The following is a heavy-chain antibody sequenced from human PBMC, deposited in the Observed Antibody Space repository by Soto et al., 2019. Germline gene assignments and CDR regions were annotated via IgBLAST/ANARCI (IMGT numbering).Heavy chain of an antibody. CDR3: ARLWHYHSSAYYTNWYFDL. V-gene: IGHV1-69*06. Sequence: SGKVACKASGSPFSSYAIIWVRQAPGQGLEWMGGIIPIFGTANYAQKFQGRVTITADKSTSTAYMELSSLRSEDTAVYYCARLWHYHSSAYYTNWYFDLCGRRTLVTVSS. CDR2: IIPIFGTA. J-gene: IGHJ2*01. D-gene: IGHD3-22*01. CDR1: GSPFSSYA.